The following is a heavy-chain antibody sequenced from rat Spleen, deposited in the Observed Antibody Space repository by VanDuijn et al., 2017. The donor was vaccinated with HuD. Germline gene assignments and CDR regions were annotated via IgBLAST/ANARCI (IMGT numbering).Heavy chain of an antibody. V-gene: IGHV5-20*01. J-gene: IGHJ3*01. CDR2: IIYDGSST. CDR3: TRGMMAEPGVAY. D-gene: IGHD1-12*02. Sequence: EVRLVESGGGLVEPGRSMKLSCAASGFTFSNYYMAWVRQAPTKGLEWVATIIYDGSSTYYRDSVKGRLTISRDNAKSTLYLQMNSLRSEDTATYYCTRGMMAEPGVAYWGQGTLVTVSS. CDR1: GFTFSNYY.